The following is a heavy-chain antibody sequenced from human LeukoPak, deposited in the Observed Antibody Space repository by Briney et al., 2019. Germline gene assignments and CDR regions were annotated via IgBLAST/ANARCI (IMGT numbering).Heavy chain of an antibody. V-gene: IGHV3-66*01. CDR3: ASRYGGYGELFDY. J-gene: IGHJ4*02. CDR1: GFTGSSNY. CDR2: IYNGGST. Sequence: PGGSLRLSCAASGFTGSSNYMSWVRQAPGKGLEWVSVIYNGGSTYYADSVKGRFTISRDNSKNTLYLQMNSLRAEDTAMYYCASRYGGYGELFDYWGQGTLVTVSS. D-gene: IGHD5-12*01.